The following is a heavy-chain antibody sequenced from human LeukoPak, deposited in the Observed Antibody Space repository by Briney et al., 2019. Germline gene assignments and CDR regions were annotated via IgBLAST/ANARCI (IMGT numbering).Heavy chain of an antibody. CDR1: GFTFRNYG. CDR2: IWYDGSNK. J-gene: IGHJ4*02. D-gene: IGHD4-23*01. V-gene: IGHV3-33*01. CDR3: ARDLVLSAGNGPY. Sequence: GGSLRLSCAASGFTFRNYGMNWVRQAPGKGLEWVTIIWYDGSNKYYADSVRGRFTISRDNSKNTLYLQMNSLRAEDTAIYYCARDLVLSAGNGPYWGQGTLVTVSS.